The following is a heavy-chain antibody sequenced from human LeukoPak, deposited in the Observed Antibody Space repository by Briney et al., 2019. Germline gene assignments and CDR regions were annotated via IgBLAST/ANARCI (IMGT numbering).Heavy chain of an antibody. J-gene: IGHJ6*03. D-gene: IGHD3-10*01. V-gene: IGHV1-2*02. CDR3: ARRVSGRRPYYMDV. CDR1: GYTFTGYY. Sequence: ASVKVSCKASGYTFTGYYMHWVRQAPGQGLEWMGWINPNSGGTNYAQKFQGRVTMTRDTSISTAYMELSRLRSDDTAVYYCARRVSGRRPYYMDVWGKGTTVTISS. CDR2: INPNSGGT.